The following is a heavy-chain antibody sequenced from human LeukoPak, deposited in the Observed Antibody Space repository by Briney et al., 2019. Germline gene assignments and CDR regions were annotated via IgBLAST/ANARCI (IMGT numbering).Heavy chain of an antibody. V-gene: IGHV4-59*08. J-gene: IGHJ4*02. CDR3: ARHGYYDSGSYSFDF. CDR1: GGSISSYY. Sequence: PSETLSLTCSVSGGSISSYYWSWIRQPPGKGLEWIGYIYYSGSTNYNPSLKSRVTISVDTSKNQFSLKLSSVTAADTAVYYCARHGYYDSGSYSFDFWGQGTLVTVSS. D-gene: IGHD3-10*01. CDR2: IYYSGST.